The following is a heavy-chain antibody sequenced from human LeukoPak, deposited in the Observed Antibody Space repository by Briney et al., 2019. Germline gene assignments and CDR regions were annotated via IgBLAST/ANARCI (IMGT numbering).Heavy chain of an antibody. CDR1: GGSISSSSYY. CDR3: ASSYYYDSSGYFR. V-gene: IGHV4-39*01. CDR2: IYYSGST. J-gene: IGHJ4*02. D-gene: IGHD3-22*01. Sequence: PSETLSLTCTVSGGSISSSSYYWGWIRQPPGKGLEWIGSIYYSGSTYYNPSLKSRVTISVDTSKNQFSLKLRSVTAADTAVYYCASSYYYDSSGYFRWGQGTLVTVSS.